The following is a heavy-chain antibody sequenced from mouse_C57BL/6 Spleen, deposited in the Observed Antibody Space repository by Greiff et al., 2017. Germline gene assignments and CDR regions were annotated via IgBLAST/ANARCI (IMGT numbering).Heavy chain of an antibody. Sequence: VQLQQSGAELARPGASVKLSCKASGYTFTSYGISWVKQRTGQGLEWIGEIYPRSGNTYYNEKFKGKATLTADKSSSTAYIELRSLTSEDSAVYFCVRSGDDGYYHAMDYWGQGTSVTVSS. CDR2: IYPRSGNT. J-gene: IGHJ4*01. D-gene: IGHD2-3*01. CDR1: GYTFTSYG. V-gene: IGHV1-81*01. CDR3: VRSGDDGYYHAMDY.